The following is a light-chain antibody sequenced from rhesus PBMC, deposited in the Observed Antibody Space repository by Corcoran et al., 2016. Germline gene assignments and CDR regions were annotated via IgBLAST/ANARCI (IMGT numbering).Light chain of an antibody. Sequence: DIQMTKSPSSLSASVGDTVNISCRASQSISSWLDWYQQKPGKARKLLFYTASNVQSGVPSRFSGSGSLTDCTSTISSLQPEDFSTYCCLQYTTTPFTFGPGTKLDI. CDR2: TAS. CDR1: QSISSW. V-gene: IGKV1-22*01. J-gene: IGKJ3*01. CDR3: LQYTTTPFT.